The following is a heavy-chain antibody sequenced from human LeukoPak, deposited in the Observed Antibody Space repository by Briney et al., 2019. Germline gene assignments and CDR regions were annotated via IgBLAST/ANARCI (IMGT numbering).Heavy chain of an antibody. CDR1: GFTFSSYW. Sequence: GGSLRLSCAASGFTFSSYWMHWVRQAPGKGLAWVSSINSDGSSTSYADSVKGRFTISRDNAKNTLYLQMNSLRAEDTAVYYCATGYYRYQLDYWGQGTLVTVSS. CDR2: INSDGSST. V-gene: IGHV3-74*01. D-gene: IGHD2-2*01. CDR3: ATGYYRYQLDY. J-gene: IGHJ4*02.